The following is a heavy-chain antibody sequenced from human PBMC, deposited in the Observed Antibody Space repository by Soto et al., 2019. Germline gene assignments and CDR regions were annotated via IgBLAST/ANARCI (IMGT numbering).Heavy chain of an antibody. D-gene: IGHD6-6*01. Sequence: PGGSLRLSCAASGFIFSSYGIHWVRQAPGKGLEWVAAISYDGSHKPLADSVKGRFTISRDNSVDSVYLQMNSLRAEDTALYYCAKGRYSISSLVQPEFDYWGKGTPVTVSS. CDR2: ISYDGSHK. CDR1: GFIFSSYG. J-gene: IGHJ4*02. CDR3: AKGRYSISSLVQPEFDY. V-gene: IGHV3-30*18.